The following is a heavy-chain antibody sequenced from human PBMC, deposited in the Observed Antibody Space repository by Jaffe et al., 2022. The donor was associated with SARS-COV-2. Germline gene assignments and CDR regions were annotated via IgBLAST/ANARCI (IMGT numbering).Heavy chain of an antibody. CDR2: ISDTGNT. CDR3: ARAANVMIKWSRLRGDYFDY. Sequence: QLQLQESGPGLVKPSETLSLTCSVSGASISSSRYYWGWIRQSPEKGLVWLGYISDTGNTYYNPSVKSRVTIFVAPSRTQFALKLSSVTAADTAVYYCARAANVMIKWSRLRGDYFDYWGQGTRVTVSS. CDR1: GASISSSRYY. V-gene: IGHV4-39*01. J-gene: IGHJ4*02. D-gene: IGHD5-12*01.